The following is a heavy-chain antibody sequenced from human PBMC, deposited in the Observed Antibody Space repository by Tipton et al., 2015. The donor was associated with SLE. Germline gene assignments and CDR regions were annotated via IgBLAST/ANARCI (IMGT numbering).Heavy chain of an antibody. CDR1: GFTFSSYA. V-gene: IGHV3-23*01. J-gene: IGHJ4*02. Sequence: SLRLSCAASGFTFSSYAMSWVRQAPGKGLEWVSAISGSGGSTYYADSVKGRFTISRDNSKNTLYLQMNSLRAEDTAVYYCARHIAVAGTLDYWGQGTLVTVSS. CDR2: ISGSGGST. CDR3: ARHIAVAGTLDY. D-gene: IGHD6-19*01.